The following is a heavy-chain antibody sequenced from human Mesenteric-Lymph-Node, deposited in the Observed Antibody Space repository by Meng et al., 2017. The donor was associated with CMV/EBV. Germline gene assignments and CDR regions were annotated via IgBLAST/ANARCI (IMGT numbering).Heavy chain of an antibody. CDR2: ISYDGSEK. CDR3: VRSHPAAERGYYYYAPDV. Sequence: GESLKISCAASGFTFSLFAMHWVRQAPGKGLEWVAVISYDGSEKYYTDSVKGRFTISRHNSRNTVYLQMDNLRPEDTALYYCVRSHPAAERGYYYYAPDVWGQGTTVTVSS. D-gene: IGHD2-2*01. CDR1: GFTFSLFA. J-gene: IGHJ6*02. V-gene: IGHV3-30*04.